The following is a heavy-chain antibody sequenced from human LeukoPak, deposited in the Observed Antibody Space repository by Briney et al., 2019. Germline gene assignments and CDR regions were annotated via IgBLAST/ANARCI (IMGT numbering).Heavy chain of an antibody. V-gene: IGHV4-30-2*01. CDR1: GGSISSGGYS. J-gene: IGHJ6*02. Sequence: SETLSLTCAVSGGSISSGGYSWSWIRQPPGKGLEWIGYIYHSGSTYYNPSLKSRVTISVDKSKNQFSLKLSSVTAADTAVYYCARDRGVIGSIRYGMDVWGQGTTVTVSS. D-gene: IGHD3-3*01. CDR2: IYHSGST. CDR3: ARDRGVIGSIRYGMDV.